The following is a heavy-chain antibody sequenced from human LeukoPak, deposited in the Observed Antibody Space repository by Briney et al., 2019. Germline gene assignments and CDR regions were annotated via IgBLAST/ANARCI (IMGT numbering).Heavy chain of an antibody. J-gene: IGHJ4*02. CDR1: GFTFSSYS. CDR3: ARGGIVAPAT. CDR2: ISSSTI. Sequence: GGSLRLSCAASGFTFSSYSMNWVRQAPGKGLEWVSYISSSTIYYADSVKGRFTISRDNAKNSLYLQMNSLRAEDTAVYYCARGGIVAPATWGQGTLVTVSS. D-gene: IGHD5-12*01. V-gene: IGHV3-48*01.